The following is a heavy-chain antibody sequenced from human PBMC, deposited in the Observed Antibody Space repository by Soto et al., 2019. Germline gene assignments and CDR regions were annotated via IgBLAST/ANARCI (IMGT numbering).Heavy chain of an antibody. V-gene: IGHV4-59*01. D-gene: IGHD3-22*01. J-gene: IGHJ3*02. CDR2: IYYSGST. Sequence: SETLSLTCTVSGGSISSYYWSWIRQPPGKGLEWIGYIYYSGSTNYNPSLKSRVTISVDTSKNQFSLKLSSVTAADTAVYYCARDNYYDSSGSFDIWGQGTMVTVSS. CDR3: ARDNYYDSSGSFDI. CDR1: GGSISSYY.